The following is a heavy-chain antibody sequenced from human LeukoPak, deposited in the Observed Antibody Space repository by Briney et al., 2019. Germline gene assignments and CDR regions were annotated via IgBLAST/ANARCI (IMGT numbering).Heavy chain of an antibody. CDR2: INHSGST. J-gene: IGHJ4*02. Sequence: SETLSLTCAVYGGSFSGYYWSWIRQPPGKGLEWIGEINHSGSTNYNPSLKSRVTISVDTPKNQFSLKLSSVTAADTAVYYCARRLLWRYFDYWGQGTLVTVSS. CDR3: ARRLLWRYFDY. D-gene: IGHD3-10*01. V-gene: IGHV4-34*01. CDR1: GGSFSGYY.